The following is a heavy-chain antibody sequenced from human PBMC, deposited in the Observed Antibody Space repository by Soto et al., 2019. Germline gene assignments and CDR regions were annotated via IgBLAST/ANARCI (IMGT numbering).Heavy chain of an antibody. V-gene: IGHV3-30*18. CDR2: ISYDGSKK. CDR1: GFSFSNSG. Sequence: QVQLVESGGGVVQPGRSLRLSCAASGFSFSNSGMHWVRQAPGKGLEWVAIISYDGSKKYYADSVKGRFTISRDNSKNTLYLQMNSLRVEDTDVYYCAKDRVESGLGEIDYWGQGTLVTVSS. J-gene: IGHJ4*02. D-gene: IGHD3-16*01. CDR3: AKDRVESGLGEIDY.